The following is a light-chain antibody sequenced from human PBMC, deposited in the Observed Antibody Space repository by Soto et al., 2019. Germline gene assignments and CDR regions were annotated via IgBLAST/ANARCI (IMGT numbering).Light chain of an antibody. J-gene: IGKJ5*01. V-gene: IGKV2-30*02. Sequence: DVVVTQSPLSLPVTLGQASSISFRSSQSLVHRDGDTYLSWFRQRPGQSPRRLIYKVSNREAGVPDRFSGSGSGTDFTLKIRRVEAEDVGLYYCMQGSHWPPINCGQGKRLEIK. CDR3: MQGSHWPPIN. CDR1: QSLVHRDGDTY. CDR2: KVS.